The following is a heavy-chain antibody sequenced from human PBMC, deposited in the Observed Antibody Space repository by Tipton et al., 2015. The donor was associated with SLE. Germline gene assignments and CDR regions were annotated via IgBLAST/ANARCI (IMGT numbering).Heavy chain of an antibody. D-gene: IGHD1-26*01. CDR3: AREMREAFDY. V-gene: IGHV4-59*01. Sequence: TLSLTCTVSGGSISSYYWSWIRQPPGKGLEWIGYVHYAGSTNHNPSLKSRVTISVDTSKDQFSLRLSSVTAADTAVYYCAREMREAFDYWGQGTLVTASS. CDR1: GGSISSYY. CDR2: VHYAGST. J-gene: IGHJ4*02.